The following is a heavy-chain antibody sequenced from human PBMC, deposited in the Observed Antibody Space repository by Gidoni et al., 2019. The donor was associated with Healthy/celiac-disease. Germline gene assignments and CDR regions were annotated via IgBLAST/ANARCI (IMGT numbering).Heavy chain of an antibody. D-gene: IGHD6-19*01. CDR2: ISSSGSTI. CDR3: AREGSSGWSHFDY. J-gene: IGHJ4*02. Sequence: EVQLVESGGGLVQPGGSLRLSCAASGFTFSSYEMNWVRQAPGKGLEWVSYISSSGSTIYYADSVKGRFTISRDNAKNSLYLQMNSLRAEDTAVYYCAREGSSGWSHFDYWGQGTLVTVSS. CDR1: GFTFSSYE. V-gene: IGHV3-48*03.